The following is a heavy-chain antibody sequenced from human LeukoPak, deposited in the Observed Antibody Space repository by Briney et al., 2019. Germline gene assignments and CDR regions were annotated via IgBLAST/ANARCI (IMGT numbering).Heavy chain of an antibody. J-gene: IGHJ3*02. Sequence: QSGGSLRLSCAASGFTFSSYAMHWVRQAPGKGLEWVAVISYDGSNKYYADSVKGRFTISRDNSKNTLYLQMNSLRAEDTAVYYCARVRLTYYYDSSGYPDAFDIWGQGTMVTVSS. CDR1: GFTFSSYA. D-gene: IGHD3-22*01. CDR2: ISYDGSNK. V-gene: IGHV3-30-3*01. CDR3: ARVRLTYYYDSSGYPDAFDI.